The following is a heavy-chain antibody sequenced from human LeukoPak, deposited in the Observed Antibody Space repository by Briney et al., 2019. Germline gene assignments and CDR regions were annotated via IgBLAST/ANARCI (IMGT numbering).Heavy chain of an antibody. D-gene: IGHD6-6*01. J-gene: IGHJ3*02. CDR3: ARGGRYSSSSRLRAFDI. CDR1: GDSVTNTRYY. Sequence: SETLSLTCTVSGDSVTNTRYYWGWIRQPPGKGLEWIGTIYYTGDTYYNPSLKSRVTISVDTSNDQFSLELTSVTAADTAVYYCARGGRYSSSSRLRAFDIWGQGTMVTVSS. V-gene: IGHV4-39*07. CDR2: IYYTGDT.